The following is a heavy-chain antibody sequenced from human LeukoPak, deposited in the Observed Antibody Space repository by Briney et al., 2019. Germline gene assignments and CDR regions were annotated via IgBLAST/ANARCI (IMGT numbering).Heavy chain of an antibody. J-gene: IGHJ5*02. CDR1: GGSISSSSYY. V-gene: IGHV4-39*07. Sequence: SETLSLTCTVSGGSISSSSYYWGWIRQPPGKGLEWIGSIYYSGSTYYNPSLKSRVTISVDTSKNQFSLKLSSVTAADTAVYYCARERGYYYYDSSGFRRWFDPWGQGTLVTVSS. CDR3: ARERGYYYYDSSGFRRWFDP. CDR2: IYYSGST. D-gene: IGHD3-22*01.